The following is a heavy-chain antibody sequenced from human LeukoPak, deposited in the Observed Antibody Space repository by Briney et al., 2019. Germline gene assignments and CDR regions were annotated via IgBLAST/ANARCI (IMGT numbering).Heavy chain of an antibody. CDR3: ARVLAGDWFDP. CDR1: GFTVSSNY. Sequence: GGSLRLSCAASGFTVSSNYMSWVRQAPGKGLEWVSVIYSGGSTYYADSVKGRFTISRDNSKNTLYLQMNSLRAEDTAVYYCARVLAGDWFDPWGQGTLVTVSS. CDR2: IYSGGST. D-gene: IGHD3-3*02. V-gene: IGHV3-66*02. J-gene: IGHJ5*02.